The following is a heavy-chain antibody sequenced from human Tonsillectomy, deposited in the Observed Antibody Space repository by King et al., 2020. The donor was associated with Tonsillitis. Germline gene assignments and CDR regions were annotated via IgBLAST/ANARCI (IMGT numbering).Heavy chain of an antibody. D-gene: IGHD3-3*01. CDR2: ISSSSTYI. CDR1: GFTFSSYN. J-gene: IGHJ6*02. V-gene: IGHV3-21*01. CDR3: ASDSFDYFYGMDV. Sequence: VQLVESGGGLVKPGGSLRLSCAASGFTFSSYNMNLVRQAPGKGLEWVSSISSSSTYIYYADSVRGRFTISRDSAKNSLYLQMNSLRAEDTAVYYCASDSFDYFYGMDVWGQGTTVTVSS.